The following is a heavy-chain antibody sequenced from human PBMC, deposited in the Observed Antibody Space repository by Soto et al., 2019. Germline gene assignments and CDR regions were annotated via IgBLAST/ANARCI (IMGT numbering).Heavy chain of an antibody. Sequence: GGSLRLSCAASGFTFSSYSMSWVRQAPGKGLEWVSGFRSGGDDDTTYYADSVRGRFTISRDNSKNTLFLQMNSLRAEDTAIYYCAKKVNSGSGSQFLDYCGQGTLVTVSS. CDR2: FRSGGDDDTT. V-gene: IGHV3-23*01. CDR3: AKKVNSGSGSQFLDY. D-gene: IGHD3-10*01. J-gene: IGHJ4*02. CDR1: GFTFSSYS.